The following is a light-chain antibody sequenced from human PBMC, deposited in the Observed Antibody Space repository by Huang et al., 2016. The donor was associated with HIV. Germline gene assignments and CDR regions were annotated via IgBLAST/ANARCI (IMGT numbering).Light chain of an antibody. Sequence: EIMLTQTPLSLSVTPGQPASMSCKSSQSLLHSDGKNYLFWYLEKSGMSTQLLIYEGSNRLAGVPDRFNGRGSGTDFTLKISRVEAEDVGIYYCMQTMQPATFGQGTKVE. CDR2: EGS. CDR1: QSLLHSDGKNY. CDR3: MQTMQPAT. V-gene: IGKV2D-29*02. J-gene: IGKJ1*01.